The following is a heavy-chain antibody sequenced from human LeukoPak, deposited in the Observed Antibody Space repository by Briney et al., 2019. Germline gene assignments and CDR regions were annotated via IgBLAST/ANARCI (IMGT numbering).Heavy chain of an antibody. D-gene: IGHD3-10*01. CDR2: ISSSGSTI. CDR1: GFTFSSYW. Sequence: RSGGSLRLSCAASGFTFSSYWMSWVRQAPGKGLEWVSYISSSGSTIYYADSVKGRFTISRDNAKNSLYLQMNSLRAEDTAVYYCARVEGSGSYYYSFNYWGQGTLVTVSS. J-gene: IGHJ4*02. CDR3: ARVEGSGSYYYSFNY. V-gene: IGHV3-48*04.